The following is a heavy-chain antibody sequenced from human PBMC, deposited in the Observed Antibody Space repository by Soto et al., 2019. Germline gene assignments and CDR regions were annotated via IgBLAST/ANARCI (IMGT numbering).Heavy chain of an antibody. CDR1: GGSISSGGYS. D-gene: IGHD1-26*01. J-gene: IGHJ2*01. V-gene: IGHV4-30-2*05. CDR2: IHHSGST. CDR3: ARDVGGSSWARYWYFDL. Sequence: SETLSLTCAVFGGSISSGGYSWSWIRQPPGKGLEWIGYIHHSGSTYYNPSLKSRVTISVDTSKNQFSLKLSSVTAADTAVYYCARDVGGSSWARYWYFDLWGRGTLVTVSS.